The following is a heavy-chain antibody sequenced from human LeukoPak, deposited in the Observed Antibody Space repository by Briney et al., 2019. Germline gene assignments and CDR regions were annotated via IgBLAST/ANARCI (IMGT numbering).Heavy chain of an antibody. CDR3: GVRGSRGNAAFDY. CDR1: GFTFSDYY. CDR2: ISSSGSTI. D-gene: IGHD3-10*01. V-gene: IGHV3-11*01. Sequence: GGSLRLSCAASGFTFSDYYMSWIRQAPGKGLEWVSYISSSGSTIYYADSVKGRFTISRDNAKNSPYLQMNSLRAEDTAVYYCGVRGSRGNAAFDYWGQGTLVTVSS. J-gene: IGHJ4*02.